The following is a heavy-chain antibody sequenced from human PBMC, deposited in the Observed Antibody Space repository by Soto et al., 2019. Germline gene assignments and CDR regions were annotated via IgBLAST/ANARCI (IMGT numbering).Heavy chain of an antibody. J-gene: IGHJ3*02. Sequence: QVQLQQWGAGLLKPSETLSLTCAVYGGSFSGYYWSWIRQPPGKGLEWIGEINHSGSTNYNPSLKSRVTISVDTSKNQFSLKPSSVTAADTAVYYCARGPRYLGAFDIWGQGTMVTVSS. CDR1: GGSFSGYY. D-gene: IGHD1-20*01. CDR3: ARGPRYLGAFDI. CDR2: INHSGST. V-gene: IGHV4-34*01.